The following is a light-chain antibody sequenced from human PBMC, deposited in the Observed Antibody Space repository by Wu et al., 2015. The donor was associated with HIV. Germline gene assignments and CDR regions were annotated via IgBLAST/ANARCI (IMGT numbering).Light chain of an antibody. CDR3: QHYDSFPWT. Sequence: IQMTQSPSTLSASVGDRVTITCRASQRISKWLAWYQQKPGRAPKLLIYLASTLQSGVPLRFSGSGSGTESTLTINSLQPDDFATYYCQHYDSFPWTFGQGTKVEI. CDR1: QRISKW. V-gene: IGKV1-5*03. J-gene: IGKJ1*01. CDR2: LAS.